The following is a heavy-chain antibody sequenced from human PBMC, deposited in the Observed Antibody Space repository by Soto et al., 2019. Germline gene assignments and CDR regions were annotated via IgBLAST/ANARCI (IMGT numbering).Heavy chain of an antibody. Sequence: QVQLVQSGAEVKKPGASVNVSCKASGYTFTSYYIHWVRQAPGQGLECMGVINPGGGSTNYAQKFKGRLTMTRDTSTSTVYMELSSLRSEDTAVYYCARPTVVGVTVRDFFDSWGQGTLVTVSS. D-gene: IGHD1-26*01. CDR1: GYTFTSYY. CDR3: ARPTVVGVTVRDFFDS. J-gene: IGHJ4*01. V-gene: IGHV1-46*01. CDR2: INPGGGST.